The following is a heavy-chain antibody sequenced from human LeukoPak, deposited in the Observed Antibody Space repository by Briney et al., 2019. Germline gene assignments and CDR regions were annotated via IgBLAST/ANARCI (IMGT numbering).Heavy chain of an antibody. V-gene: IGHV3-30-3*01. D-gene: IGHD2-2*01. CDR1: GFTFSSYA. CDR2: ISYDGSNK. J-gene: IGHJ4*02. CDR3: ARALRYCSSTSCYHPGY. Sequence: GGSLRLSCAASGFTFSSYAMHWVRQAPGKGLEWVAVISYDGSNKYYADSVKGRFTISRDNSKNTLYLQMNSLRAEDTAVYYCARALRYCSSTSCYHPGYWGQGTLVTVSS.